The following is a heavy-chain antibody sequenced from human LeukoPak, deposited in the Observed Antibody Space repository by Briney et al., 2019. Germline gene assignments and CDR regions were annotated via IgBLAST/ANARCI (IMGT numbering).Heavy chain of an antibody. CDR3: AKDKWAAAGIRGFRWLLGGWFDP. J-gene: IGHJ5*02. CDR2: TSGSGGST. Sequence: GGSLRLSCAASGFTFSSYAMSWVRQAPGKGLEWVSATSGSGGSTYYADSVKGRFTISRDNSKNTLYLQMNSLRAEDTAVYYCAKDKWAAAGIRGFRWLLGGWFDPWGQGTLVTVSS. CDR1: GFTFSSYA. V-gene: IGHV3-23*01. D-gene: IGHD6-13*01.